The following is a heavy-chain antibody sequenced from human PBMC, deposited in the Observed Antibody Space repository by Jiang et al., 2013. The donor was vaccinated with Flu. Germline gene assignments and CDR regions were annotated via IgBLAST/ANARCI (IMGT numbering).Heavy chain of an antibody. CDR1: GYSFTSYW. V-gene: IGHV5-51*01. Sequence: KKPGESLKISCKGSGYSFTSYWIGWVRQMPGKGLEWMGIIYPGDSDTRYSPSFQGQVTISADKSISTAYLQWSSLKASDTAMYYCARHRRGSSPLYYFDYWGQGTLVTVSS. CDR2: IYPGDSDT. D-gene: IGHD3-10*01. CDR3: ARHRRGSSPLYYFDY. J-gene: IGHJ4*02.